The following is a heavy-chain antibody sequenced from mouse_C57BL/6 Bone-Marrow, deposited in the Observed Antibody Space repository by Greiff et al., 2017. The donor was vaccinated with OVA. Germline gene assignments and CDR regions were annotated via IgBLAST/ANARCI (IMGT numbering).Heavy chain of an antibody. CDR2: ISNGGGST. V-gene: IGHV5-12*01. J-gene: IGHJ2*01. Sequence: EVQLVESGGGLVQPGGSLKLSCAASGFTFSDYYMYWVRQTPEKRLEWVAYISNGGGSTYYPDTVKGRFTISRDNAKNTLYLQMSRLKSEDTAMYYCARSDYWGQGTTLTVSS. CDR1: GFTFSDYY. CDR3: ARSDY.